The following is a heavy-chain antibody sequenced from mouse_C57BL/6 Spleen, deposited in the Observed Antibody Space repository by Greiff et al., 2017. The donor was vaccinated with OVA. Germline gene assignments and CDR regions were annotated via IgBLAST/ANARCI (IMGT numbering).Heavy chain of an antibody. CDR3: ARGGYGYDAFAY. CDR1: GYTFTSYW. CDR2: IYPSDSET. Sequence: VQLQQPGAELVRPGSSVKLSCKASGYTFTSYWMDWVKQRPGQGLEWIGNIYPSDSETHYNQKFKDKATLTVDKSSSTAYMQLSSLTSEDSAVYYCARGGYGYDAFAYWGQGTLVTVSA. V-gene: IGHV1-61*01. D-gene: IGHD2-2*01. J-gene: IGHJ3*01.